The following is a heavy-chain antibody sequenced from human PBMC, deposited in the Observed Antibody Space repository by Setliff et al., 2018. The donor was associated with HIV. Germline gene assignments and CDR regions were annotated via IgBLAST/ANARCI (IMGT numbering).Heavy chain of an antibody. CDR1: GYTFNSYA. CDR2: ISAYNGNR. CDR3: ASHPPWLDRAEYFQH. Sequence: ASVKVSCKTSGYTFNSYAISWVRLAPGQGLEWMGWISAYNGNRNYAKKFQGRVTVTKDSSTSIAYMELRNLRSDDTAVYYCASHPPWLDRAEYFQHWGQGTLVTGLL. V-gene: IGHV1-18*01. D-gene: IGHD6-19*01. J-gene: IGHJ1*01.